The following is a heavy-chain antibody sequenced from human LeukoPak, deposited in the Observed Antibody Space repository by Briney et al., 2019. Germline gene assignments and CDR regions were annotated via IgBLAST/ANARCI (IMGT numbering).Heavy chain of an antibody. CDR3: ARDGIVGSYYFDY. CDR2: ISYDGSNK. Sequence: PGRSLRLSCAASGFTFSSYAMHWVRQAPGKGLEWVAVISYDGSNKYYADSVKGRFTISRDNSKSTLYLQMNSLRAEDTAVYYCARDGIVGSYYFDYWGQGTLVTVSS. J-gene: IGHJ4*02. D-gene: IGHD1-26*01. V-gene: IGHV3-30-3*01. CDR1: GFTFSSYA.